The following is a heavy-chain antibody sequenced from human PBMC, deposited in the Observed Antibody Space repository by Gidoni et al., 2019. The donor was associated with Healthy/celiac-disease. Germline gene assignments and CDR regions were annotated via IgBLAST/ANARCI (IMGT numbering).Heavy chain of an antibody. J-gene: IGHJ2*01. CDR3: AHRGLYTPGGWYFDL. D-gene: IGHD2-2*02. V-gene: IGHV2-5*02. CDR1: GFSLSTSGVG. Sequence: QITLKESGPTLVQPTQTLTLTCTFSGFSLSTSGVGVGWIRQPPGKALEWLALIYWDDDKRYSPSLKSRLTITKDTSKNQVVLTMTNMDPVDTATYYCAHRGLYTPGGWYFDLWGRGTLVTVSS. CDR2: IYWDDDK.